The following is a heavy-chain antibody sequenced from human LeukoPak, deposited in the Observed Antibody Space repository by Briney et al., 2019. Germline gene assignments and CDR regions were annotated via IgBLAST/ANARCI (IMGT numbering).Heavy chain of an antibody. Sequence: PSETLSLTCIVSGGSISSYYWSWLRQPPGKGLEWIGYISYSGTTHYNPSLDSRVTISVDTSKNQFSLKSRSVTAADTAAYYCARHGVYYASGSPSFDYWGQGTLVTVSS. V-gene: IGHV4-59*08. CDR3: ARHGVYYASGSPSFDY. CDR1: GGSISSYY. J-gene: IGHJ4*02. D-gene: IGHD3-10*01. CDR2: ISYSGTT.